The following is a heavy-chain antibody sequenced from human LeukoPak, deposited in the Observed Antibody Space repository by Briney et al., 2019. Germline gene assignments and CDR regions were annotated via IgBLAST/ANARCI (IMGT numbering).Heavy chain of an antibody. V-gene: IGHV4-34*01. D-gene: IGHD3-10*01. CDR1: GGSFSGYY. CDR2: INHSGST. CDR3: ARRGSGSYRYYYYMDV. J-gene: IGHJ6*03. Sequence: PSETLSLTCAVYGGSFSGYYWSWILQPPGKGLEWIGEINHSGSTNYNPSLKSRVTISVDTSKNQFSLKLSSVTAADTAVYYCARRGSGSYRYYYYMDVWGKGTTVTVSS.